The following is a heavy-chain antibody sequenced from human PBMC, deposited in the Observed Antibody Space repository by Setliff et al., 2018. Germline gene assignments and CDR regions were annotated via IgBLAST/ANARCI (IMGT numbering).Heavy chain of an antibody. V-gene: IGHV4-39*07. CDR3: ARGRAGHSGH. CDR1: GASVSSHY. J-gene: IGHJ4*02. Sequence: SETLSLTCNVSGASVSSHYWDWIRQPPGKGLEWIGTVYDSGTTYYNPSLKSRVTISVDTSKNQFSLKLSSVTAADTAVYYCARGRAGHSGHWGQGTLVTVSS. CDR2: VYDSGTT. D-gene: IGHD6-19*01.